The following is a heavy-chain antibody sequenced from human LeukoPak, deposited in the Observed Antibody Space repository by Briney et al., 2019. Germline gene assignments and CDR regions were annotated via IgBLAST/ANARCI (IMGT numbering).Heavy chain of an antibody. Sequence: ASVKVSCKASGYTYTTYYMHCVRQAPGQGPEWMGIINPSGGTTTYAQKFQGKVTMTRDMSTSTVYMELSSLRSEDTAMCYCARHVSSGWYYFDYWGQGTLVTVSS. J-gene: IGHJ4*02. CDR1: GYTYTTYY. CDR3: ARHVSSGWYYFDY. D-gene: IGHD6-19*01. CDR2: INPSGGTT. V-gene: IGHV1-46*01.